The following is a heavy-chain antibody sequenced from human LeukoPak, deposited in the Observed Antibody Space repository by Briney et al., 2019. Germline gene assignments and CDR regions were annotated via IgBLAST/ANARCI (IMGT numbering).Heavy chain of an antibody. CDR1: GGSISSGDYY. Sequence: SQTLSLTCTVSGGSISSGDYYWSWIRQPPGKGLEWIGYIYYSGSTYHNPSLKSRVTISVDTSKNQFSLKLSSVTAADTAVYYCARQTTKGGVEHGMDVWGQGTTVTVSS. J-gene: IGHJ6*02. CDR2: IYYSGST. D-gene: IGHD4-11*01. V-gene: IGHV4-30-4*01. CDR3: ARQTTKGGVEHGMDV.